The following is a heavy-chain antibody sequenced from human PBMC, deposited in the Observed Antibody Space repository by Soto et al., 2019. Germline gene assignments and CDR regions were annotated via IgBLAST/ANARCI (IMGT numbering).Heavy chain of an antibody. Sequence: SGPTLVNPTQTLTLTCTFSGFSLSTSGVGVGRIHQRPGKALEWLALIYWDDDKRYSPSLKSRLTITEDTSKNQVVLTITNMDPVDTATYYCAYLHVAIVATNNFDYWGQGTLVTVSS. CDR1: GFSLSTSGVG. V-gene: IGHV2-5*02. CDR2: IYWDDDK. D-gene: IGHD5-12*01. CDR3: AYLHVAIVATNNFDY. J-gene: IGHJ4*02.